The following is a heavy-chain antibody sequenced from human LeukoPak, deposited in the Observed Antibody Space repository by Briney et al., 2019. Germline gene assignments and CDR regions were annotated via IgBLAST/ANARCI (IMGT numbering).Heavy chain of an antibody. V-gene: IGHV3-30*18. D-gene: IGHD5-18*01. J-gene: IGHJ5*02. CDR1: GFIFSNSA. Sequence: GGSLRLSCSASGFIFSNSALSWVRQAPGKGLEWVAVISFDGSNKYYADSVKGRFTISRDNSKNTLYLQMNSLRAEDTAAYYCAKDFKRELDTSVAWFDPWGQGILVAVSS. CDR2: ISFDGSNK. CDR3: AKDFKRELDTSVAWFDP.